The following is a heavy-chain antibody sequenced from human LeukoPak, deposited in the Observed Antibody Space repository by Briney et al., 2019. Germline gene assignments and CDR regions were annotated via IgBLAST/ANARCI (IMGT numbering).Heavy chain of an antibody. J-gene: IGHJ4*02. D-gene: IGHD3-22*01. CDR3: AKDGAAQYYDSSGH. CDR2: IKPSSSII. CDR1: GFSFSSYD. V-gene: IGHV3-48*02. Sequence: GGSLRLSCAASGFSFSSYDMNWVRQAPGKGLEWVSFIKPSSSIIYYADSVKGRFTVSRDNAKNSLYLQMNSLSDEDTAVYYCAKDGAAQYYDSSGHWGQGTLVTVSS.